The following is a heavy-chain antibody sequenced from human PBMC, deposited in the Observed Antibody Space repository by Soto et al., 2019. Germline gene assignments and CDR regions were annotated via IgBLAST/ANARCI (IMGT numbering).Heavy chain of an antibody. CDR1: GFTFSSYA. Sequence: GGSLRLSCAASGFTFSSYAMHWVRQAPGKGLEWVAVISYDGSNKYYADSVKGRFTISRDNSKNTLYLQMNSLRAEDTVVYYCARDYYGSGSYEINPYYYYGMDVWGQGTTVTVSS. J-gene: IGHJ6*02. D-gene: IGHD3-10*01. CDR3: ARDYYGSGSYEINPYYYYGMDV. V-gene: IGHV3-30-3*01. CDR2: ISYDGSNK.